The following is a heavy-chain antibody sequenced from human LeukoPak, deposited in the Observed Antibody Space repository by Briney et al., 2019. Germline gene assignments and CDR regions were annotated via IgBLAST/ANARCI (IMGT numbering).Heavy chain of an antibody. J-gene: IGHJ5*02. CDR2: IYYSGST. Sequence: PSETLSLTCTVSGGSISSSSYYWGWIRQPPGKGLEWIGSIYYSGSTYYNPSLKSRVTISVDTSKNQFSLKLSPVTAADTAVYYCARWRPWDNWFDPWGQGTLVTVSS. V-gene: IGHV4-39*01. CDR1: GGSISSSSYY. CDR3: ARWRPWDNWFDP. D-gene: IGHD1-26*01.